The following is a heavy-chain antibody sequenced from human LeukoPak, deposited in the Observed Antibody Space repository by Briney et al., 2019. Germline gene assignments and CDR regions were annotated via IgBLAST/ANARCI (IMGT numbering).Heavy chain of an antibody. CDR1: GGSISSYY. Sequence: SETLSLTCTVSGGSISSYYWSWIRQPPGKGLEWIGYIYYSGSTSYSGNTNYNPSLKSRVTISVDTSKNQFSLKLSSVTAADTAVYYCARQYYYDSRDDAFDIWGQGTMVTVSS. V-gene: IGHV4-59*08. J-gene: IGHJ3*02. CDR3: ARQYYYDSRDDAFDI. D-gene: IGHD3-22*01. CDR2: IYYSGST.